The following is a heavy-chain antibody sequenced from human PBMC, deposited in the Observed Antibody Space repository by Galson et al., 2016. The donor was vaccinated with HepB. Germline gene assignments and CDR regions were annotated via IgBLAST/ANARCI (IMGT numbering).Heavy chain of an antibody. J-gene: IGHJ6*02. D-gene: IGHD3-3*01. Sequence: SLRLSCAASGSTFSRNGMHWVRQAPGKGLEWVAFIWYDGSHEYYADSVKGRFTISRDNSKNTLYLQMDSLRVEDTAVYYCARDRLRFFEEYYYGMDVWGQGTTVTVSS. CDR2: IWYDGSHE. V-gene: IGHV3-33*01. CDR3: ARDRLRFFEEYYYGMDV. CDR1: GSTFSRNG.